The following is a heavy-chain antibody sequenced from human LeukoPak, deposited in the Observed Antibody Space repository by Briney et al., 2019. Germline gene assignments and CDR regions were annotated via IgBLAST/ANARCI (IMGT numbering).Heavy chain of an antibody. D-gene: IGHD5-18*01. CDR2: IYPGDSDV. Sequence: GESLKISCKGSGYSFTTYWIGWVRQVPGKGLEWMGIIYPGDSDVRYSPSFQGQVTIVADKSISTAYLQWSSLKASDTAMYYCARPREEGTAMGMRAFDIWGQGTMVTVSS. V-gene: IGHV5-51*01. J-gene: IGHJ3*02. CDR1: GYSFTTYW. CDR3: ARPREEGTAMGMRAFDI.